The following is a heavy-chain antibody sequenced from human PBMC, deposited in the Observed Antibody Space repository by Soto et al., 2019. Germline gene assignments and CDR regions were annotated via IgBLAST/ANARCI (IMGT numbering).Heavy chain of an antibody. CDR3: AKDGFIAAASLDAFDI. V-gene: IGHV3-30*18. CDR2: ISYDGSNK. CDR1: GFTFSSYG. D-gene: IGHD6-13*01. J-gene: IGHJ3*02. Sequence: PGGSLRLSCAASGFTFSSYGMHWVRQAPGKGLEWVAVISYDGSNKYYADSVKGRFTISRDNSKNTLYLQMNSLRAEDTAVYYCAKDGFIAAASLDAFDIWGQGTMVSVSS.